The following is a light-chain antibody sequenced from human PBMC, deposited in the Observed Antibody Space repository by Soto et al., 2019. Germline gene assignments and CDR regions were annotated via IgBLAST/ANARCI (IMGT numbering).Light chain of an antibody. CDR3: SSYTSSSTLL. CDR1: SSDVGGYNY. J-gene: IGLJ2*01. Sequence: QSALTQPASVSGSPGQSITISCTGTSSDVGGYNYVSWYQQDPGKAPKLMIFEVSNRPSGVSIRFSGSKSGNTASLTISGLQPEDEADYYCSSYTSSSTLLFGGGTKRTVL. V-gene: IGLV2-14*01. CDR2: EVS.